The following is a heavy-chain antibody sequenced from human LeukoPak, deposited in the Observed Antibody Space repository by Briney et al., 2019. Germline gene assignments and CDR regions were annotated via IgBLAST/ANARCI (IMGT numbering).Heavy chain of an antibody. D-gene: IGHD3-16*01. CDR3: AEDLSRGVTAFLLDY. V-gene: IGHV3-23*01. CDR1: GFTFSSYA. Sequence: PGGSLRLSCAASGFTFSSYAMSWVRQAPGKGLEWVSAISGSGGSTYYADSVKGRFTISRDNSKNTLYLQMNSLRAEDTAVYYCAEDLSRGVTAFLLDYWGQGTLVTVSS. CDR2: ISGSGGST. J-gene: IGHJ4*02.